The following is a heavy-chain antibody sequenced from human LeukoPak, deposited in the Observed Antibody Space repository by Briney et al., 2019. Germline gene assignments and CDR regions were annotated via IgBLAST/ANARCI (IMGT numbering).Heavy chain of an antibody. Sequence: SETLSLTCTVSGGSISGSYWSWIRQPPGKGLEWIAYMYNSGSTNYNPSLKSRVTISIDTSKNQFSLKLSSLTAADAAIYYCARGIESYGDYGYWGQGILVTVSS. CDR1: GGSISGSY. D-gene: IGHD4-17*01. V-gene: IGHV4-59*01. CDR3: ARGIESYGDYGY. CDR2: MYNSGST. J-gene: IGHJ4*02.